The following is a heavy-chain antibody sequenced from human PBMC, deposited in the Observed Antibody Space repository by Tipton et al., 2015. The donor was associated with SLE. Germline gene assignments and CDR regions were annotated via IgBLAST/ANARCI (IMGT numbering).Heavy chain of an antibody. Sequence: TLSLTCTVSGGSISSYYWSWIRQPPGKGLEWIGYIYYSGSTNYNPSLKSRVTISVDTSKNQFSLKLSSVTAADTAVYYCASRGYSYGNPDYWGQGTLVTVSS. D-gene: IGHD5-18*01. CDR2: IYYSGST. CDR3: ASRGYSYGNPDY. V-gene: IGHV4-59*12. J-gene: IGHJ4*02. CDR1: GGSISSYY.